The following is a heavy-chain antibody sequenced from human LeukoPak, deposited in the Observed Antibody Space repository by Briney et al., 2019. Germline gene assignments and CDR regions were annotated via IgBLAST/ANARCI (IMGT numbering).Heavy chain of an antibody. CDR2: IYSGGST. CDR3: AKDRGGYCSSTSCSTSSFDY. D-gene: IGHD2-2*02. Sequence: GGSLRLSCAASGFTVSSNYMSWVRQAPGKGLEWVSVIYSGGSTYYADSVKGRFTISRDNSKNTLYLQMNSLRAEDTAVYYCAKDRGGYCSSTSCSTSSFDYWGQGTLVTVSS. J-gene: IGHJ4*02. V-gene: IGHV3-66*01. CDR1: GFTVSSNY.